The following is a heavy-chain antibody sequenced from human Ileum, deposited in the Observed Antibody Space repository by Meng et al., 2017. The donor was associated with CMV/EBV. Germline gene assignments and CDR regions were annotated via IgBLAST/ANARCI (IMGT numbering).Heavy chain of an antibody. Sequence: YYIHCVRQAPGQGLEWMGWMNPNSGNTRYAQNFQGRVTMTRNTSISTAYMELSSLRFEDTAVYYCARVMDKQWVPRHRSYYYYGMDVWGQGTTVTVSS. D-gene: IGHD6-19*01. V-gene: IGHV1-8*01. CDR3: ARVMDKQWVPRHRSYYYYGMDV. J-gene: IGHJ6*02. CDR2: MNPNSGNT. CDR1: YY.